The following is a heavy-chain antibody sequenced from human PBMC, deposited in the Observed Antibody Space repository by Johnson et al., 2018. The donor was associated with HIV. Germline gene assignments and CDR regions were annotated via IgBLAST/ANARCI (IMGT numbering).Heavy chain of an antibody. CDR1: GFTVSSNY. J-gene: IGHJ3*01. V-gene: IGHV3-48*04. CDR3: ARVLGFTIDAFDL. CDR2: ISSSGST. D-gene: IGHD5-24*01. Sequence: VQLVESGGGLVQPGGSLRLSCAASGFTVSSNYMTWVRQAPGKRLEWVSYISSSGSTDYADSVRGRFTLSRDNAKNSLYLQMNSLRAEDTALYYCARVLGFTIDAFDLWGRGTMVTVSS.